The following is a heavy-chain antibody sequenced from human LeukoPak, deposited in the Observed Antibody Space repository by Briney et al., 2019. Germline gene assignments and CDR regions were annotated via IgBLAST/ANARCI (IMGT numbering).Heavy chain of an antibody. CDR3: ARGPNTGAFDA. J-gene: IGHJ4*02. D-gene: IGHD7-27*01. V-gene: IGHV1-2*02. Sequence: ASVKVSCKASGYTFSDYYMHWWRQAPGQRLEWLGWINPKSGDTNFAQNFQGRVTMTRGTSISTAYMELSSLTSDDRAVYYCARGPNTGAFDAWGQGTLATVSS. CDR2: INPKSGDT. CDR1: GYTFSDYY.